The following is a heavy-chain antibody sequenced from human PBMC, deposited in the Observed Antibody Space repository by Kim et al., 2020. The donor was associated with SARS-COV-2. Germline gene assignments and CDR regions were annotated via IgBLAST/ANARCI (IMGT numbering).Heavy chain of an antibody. Sequence: GGSLRLSCAASGFTFSDYYMSWIRQGPGKGLEWVSYISTSSSYTNYADSVKGRFTISRDNAKNSLFLQMNSLRAEDTAVYYCARGSIAVAGRFDYWGQGILVTVSS. J-gene: IGHJ4*02. CDR3: ARGSIAVAGRFDY. D-gene: IGHD6-19*01. CDR1: GFTFSDYY. CDR2: ISTSSSYT. V-gene: IGHV3-11*06.